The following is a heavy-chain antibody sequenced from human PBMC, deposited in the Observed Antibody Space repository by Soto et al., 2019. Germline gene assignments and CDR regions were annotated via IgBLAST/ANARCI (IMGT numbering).Heavy chain of an antibody. CDR2: MNPGSSTT. Sequence: ASVKVSCKASGDTFTNNAISWVRQAPGQGLEWMGGMNPGSSTTSYAQKFQGRVTMTRDISIATAYMELNSLTSEDTAIYYCAREDCFSSLNGFDPWGQGTLVTVSS. CDR1: GDTFTNNA. V-gene: IGHV1-8*02. J-gene: IGHJ5*02. D-gene: IGHD2-21*02. CDR3: AREDCFSSLNGFDP.